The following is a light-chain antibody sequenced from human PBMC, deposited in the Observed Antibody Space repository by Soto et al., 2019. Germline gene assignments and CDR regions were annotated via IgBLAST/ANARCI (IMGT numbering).Light chain of an antibody. J-gene: IGKJ2*01. CDR1: QSVLYSSNNKNY. V-gene: IGKV4-1*01. CDR3: QQYYTTTYT. Sequence: DIVMTQSPDSLAVSLGERATINCKSSQSVLYSSNNKNYLGWYQQKPGRPPKLLIYWASTRESGVPDRFSGRGSGTAFTLNIRRLQAEDVAFYYCQQYYTTTYTFGQGNNLEIK. CDR2: WAS.